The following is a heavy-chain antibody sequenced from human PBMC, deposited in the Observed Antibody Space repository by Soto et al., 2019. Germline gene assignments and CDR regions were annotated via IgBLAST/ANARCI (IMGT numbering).Heavy chain of an antibody. J-gene: IGHJ6*02. CDR3: VKERYAQLWLEDYGMDV. CDR2: ISYDGTDK. V-gene: IGHV3-30*18. D-gene: IGHD5-18*01. CDR1: GFTFSSYG. Sequence: QVQLVESGGGVVQPGRSLRLSCAASGFTFSSYGIHWVRQAPGKGLEWVALISYDGTDKYYADSVMGRFTISRDNSKNTLYLQMSSLGPEDTAVYYCVKERYAQLWLEDYGMDVWGQGTTVTV.